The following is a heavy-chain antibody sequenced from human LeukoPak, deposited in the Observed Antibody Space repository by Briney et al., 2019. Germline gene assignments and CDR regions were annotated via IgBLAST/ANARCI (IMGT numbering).Heavy chain of an antibody. J-gene: IGHJ5*02. D-gene: IGHD6-19*01. V-gene: IGHV4-34*01. CDR2: INHSGST. CDR3: ARTYSSGWDGYNWFDP. CDR1: GGSFSGYY. Sequence: PSETLSLTCAVYGGSFSGYYWSWIRQPPGKGLEWIGEINHSGSTNYNPSLKSRVTISVDTSKNQFSLKLSSVTAADTAVYYCARTYSSGWDGYNWFDPWGQGTLVTVSS.